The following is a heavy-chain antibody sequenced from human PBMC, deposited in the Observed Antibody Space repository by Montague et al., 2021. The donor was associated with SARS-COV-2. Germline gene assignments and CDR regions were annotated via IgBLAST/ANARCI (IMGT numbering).Heavy chain of an antibody. Sequence: SETLSLTCTVSGGSIRPCYWSWHRQSPRTGLECIWYTSYSGSTDYNPPLKSRVTISIDTSKNQFSLKLSSVTAADTAVYYCARWGEYYDSPYYYYAMDVWGQGTTVTVSS. CDR3: ARWGEYYDSPYYYYAMDV. D-gene: IGHD3-3*01. V-gene: IGHV4-59*12. J-gene: IGHJ6*02. CDR1: GGSIRPCY. CDR2: TSYSGST.